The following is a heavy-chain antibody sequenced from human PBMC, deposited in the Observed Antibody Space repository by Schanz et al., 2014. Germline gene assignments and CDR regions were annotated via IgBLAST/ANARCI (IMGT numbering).Heavy chain of an antibody. D-gene: IGHD3-22*01. Sequence: QVQLVESGGGVVQPGGSLRLSCAASGFTFSNYGLHWVRQAPGKGLEWVAVISYDGRNKYFADSVKGRFTISRDNSKNTLFLQVNSLRAEDTAVYYCAKDHFGHYDSSGCSDCYYYGMDVWGQGTTVTVSS. CDR1: GFTFSNYG. CDR2: ISYDGRNK. V-gene: IGHV3-30*18. J-gene: IGHJ6*02. CDR3: AKDHFGHYDSSGCSDCYYYGMDV.